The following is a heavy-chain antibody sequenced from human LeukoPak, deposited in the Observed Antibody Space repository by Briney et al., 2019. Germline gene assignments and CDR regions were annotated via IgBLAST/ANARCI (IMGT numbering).Heavy chain of an antibody. V-gene: IGHV3-74*01. D-gene: IGHD5-18*01. CDR2: IDSDGSRI. J-gene: IGHJ4*02. Sequence: GGSLRLSCEASGFTFSSYWMHWVRQAPGQGLVWVSRIDSDGSRISYVDSVKGRFTISRDNARNTLYLQMNSLRAEDTAVYYCAKDRNTAMVSWGQGTLVTVSS. CDR3: AKDRNTAMVS. CDR1: GFTFSSYW.